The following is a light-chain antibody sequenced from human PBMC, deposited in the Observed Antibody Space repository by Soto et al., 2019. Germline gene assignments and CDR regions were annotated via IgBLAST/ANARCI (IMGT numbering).Light chain of an antibody. V-gene: IGKV3-20*01. CDR3: QQFSSYPLT. J-gene: IGKJ4*01. Sequence: EFVLTQNPGNMSLSPCDRATLSCRASQTVRNKYLAWYQQKPGQAPRLLIYDASSRATGIPDRFSGGGSGTDFTLTISRLEPEDFAVYYCQQFSSYPLTFGGGTKVDIK. CDR2: DAS. CDR1: QTVRNKY.